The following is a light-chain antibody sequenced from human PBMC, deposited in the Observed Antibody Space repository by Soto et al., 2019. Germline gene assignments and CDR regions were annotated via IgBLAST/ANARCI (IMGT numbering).Light chain of an antibody. J-gene: IGLJ1*01. CDR2: HVT. V-gene: IGLV2-14*03. CDR1: SSDIGHYDY. Sequence: QSVLTQPASVSGSPGQSITISCTGTSSDIGHYDYVSWYQQHPGKAPKPMIYHVTYRPSGVSNRYSGSKSGNSASLTISGLQADDEADYYCCSLTTSHTYVFGSGTKV. CDR3: CSLTTSHTYV.